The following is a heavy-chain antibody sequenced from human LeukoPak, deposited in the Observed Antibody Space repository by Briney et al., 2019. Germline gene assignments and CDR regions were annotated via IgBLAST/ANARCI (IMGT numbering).Heavy chain of an antibody. CDR3: ARVDGSGPNAPHDF. Sequence: GASVKIPCKASRYPFTSYAMHWVRQAPGQRLEWMGWIHVGNGNAEYSQKFQGRVTITRDTPATTTYMELSSLRSEDTAVYYCARVDGSGPNAPHDFWGQGSLVTVSS. D-gene: IGHD3-10*01. J-gene: IGHJ4*02. CDR1: RYPFTSYA. CDR2: IHVGNGNA. V-gene: IGHV1-3*01.